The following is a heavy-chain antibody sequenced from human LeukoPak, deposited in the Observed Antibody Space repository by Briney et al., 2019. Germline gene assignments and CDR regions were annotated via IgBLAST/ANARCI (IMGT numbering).Heavy chain of an antibody. CDR2: INHSGST. CDR1: GGSFSGYY. CDR3: ARRLYYDILTGSTPIDY. J-gene: IGHJ4*02. Sequence: SETLSLTCAVYGGSFSGYYWSWIRQPPGKGLEWIGEINHSGSTNYNPSLKSRVTMSVDTSKNQFSLKLGSVTAADTAVYYCARRLYYDILTGSTPIDYWGQGTLVTVSS. V-gene: IGHV4-34*01. D-gene: IGHD3-9*01.